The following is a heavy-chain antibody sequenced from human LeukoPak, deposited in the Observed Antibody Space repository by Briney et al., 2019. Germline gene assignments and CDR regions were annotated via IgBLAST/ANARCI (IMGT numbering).Heavy chain of an antibody. CDR2: IHDSGST. J-gene: IGHJ4*02. Sequence: SETLSLTCTVSGGSISTYYWSWIRQPPGKGLEWIGYIHDSGSTNYNPSRKSRVTISVDTSKNQFSLKLNSVTAADTAVYYCARRSGSYSLWGQGTQVTVSS. V-gene: IGHV4-59*12. CDR3: ARRSGSYSL. D-gene: IGHD3-10*01. CDR1: GGSISTYY.